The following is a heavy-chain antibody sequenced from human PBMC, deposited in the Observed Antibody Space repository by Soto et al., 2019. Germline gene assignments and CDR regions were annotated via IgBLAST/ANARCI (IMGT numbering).Heavy chain of an antibody. V-gene: IGHV3-30-3*01. Sequence: LRLSCAASGFTFSSYAMHWVRQAPGKGLEWVAVISYDGSNKYYADSVKGRFTISRDNSKNTLYLQMNSLRAEDTAVYYCARDSLNRGAFDIWGQGTMVTVSS. CDR1: GFTFSSYA. CDR2: ISYDGSNK. J-gene: IGHJ3*02. CDR3: ARDSLNRGAFDI. D-gene: IGHD3-10*01.